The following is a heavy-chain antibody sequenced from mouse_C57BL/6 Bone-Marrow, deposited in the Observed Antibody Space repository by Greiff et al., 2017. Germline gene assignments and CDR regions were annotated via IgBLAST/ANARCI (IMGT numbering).Heavy chain of an antibody. D-gene: IGHD1-1*01. CDR2: ISDGGSYT. J-gene: IGHJ3*01. CDR3: ARTLYYYGSSTWCAY. V-gene: IGHV5-4*03. Sequence: EVMLVESGGGLVKPGGSLKLSCAASGFTFSSYAMSWVRQTPEKRLEWVATISDGGSYTSYPDNVKGRFTISRDNAKNNLYLQMSHLKSEDTARYYCARTLYYYGSSTWCAYWGQGTLVTVSA. CDR1: GFTFSSYA.